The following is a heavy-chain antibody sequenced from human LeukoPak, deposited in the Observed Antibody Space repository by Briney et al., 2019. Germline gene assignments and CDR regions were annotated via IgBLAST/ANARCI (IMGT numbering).Heavy chain of an antibody. CDR2: INPSGGST. J-gene: IGHJ4*02. CDR3: ARDDSFGGSWSRGAFDY. Sequence: ASVKVSCKASGYTFTSYYMHWVRQAPGQGLEWMGIINPSGGSTSYAQKFQGRVTMTRDTSTSTVYMELSSLRSEDTAVYYCARDDSFGGSWSRGAFDYWGPGTLVTVSS. V-gene: IGHV1-46*01. CDR1: GYTFTSYY. D-gene: IGHD6-13*01.